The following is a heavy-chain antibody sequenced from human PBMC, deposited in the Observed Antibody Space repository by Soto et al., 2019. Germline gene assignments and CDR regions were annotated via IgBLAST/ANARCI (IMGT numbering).Heavy chain of an antibody. Sequence: QVRLEQSGPEVKKTGASVKVSCKASGYTFTSYGISWVRQAPGQGLEWMGWINIYSGDANNAQSFKDRVTIPRDTSTNPGYMEMRNLRSDDTAVYYCARALYYYDNSGLAYWGQGTLVTVSS. CDR3: ARALYYYDNSGLAY. D-gene: IGHD3-22*01. J-gene: IGHJ4*02. V-gene: IGHV1-18*01. CDR2: INIYSGDA. CDR1: GYTFTSYG.